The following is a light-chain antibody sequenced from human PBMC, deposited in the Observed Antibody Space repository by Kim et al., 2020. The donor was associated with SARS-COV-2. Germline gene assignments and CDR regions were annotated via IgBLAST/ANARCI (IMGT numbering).Light chain of an antibody. Sequence: VSPGQTACLTCSGDKLGDKYACWYQQKPGPSPVLVISQDSKRPSGIPERFSGSNSGNTASLTISGTQAMDEADYYCQAWDSSTYVVFGGGTQLTVL. CDR3: QAWDSSTYVV. CDR2: QDS. J-gene: IGLJ2*01. V-gene: IGLV3-1*01. CDR1: KLGDKY.